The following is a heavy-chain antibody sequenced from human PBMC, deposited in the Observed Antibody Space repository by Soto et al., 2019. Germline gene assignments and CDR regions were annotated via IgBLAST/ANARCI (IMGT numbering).Heavy chain of an antibody. J-gene: IGHJ5*02. D-gene: IGHD3-10*01. CDR2: IYYSGST. CDR1: GGSISSGGYY. Sequence: SETLSLTCTVSGGSISSGGYYWSWIRQHPGKGLEWIGYIYYSGSTYYNPSLKSRVTISVDTSKNQFSLKLSSVTAADTAVYYCAREVVATMVRGRFDPWGQGTLVTVSS. CDR3: AREVVATMVRGRFDP. V-gene: IGHV4-31*03.